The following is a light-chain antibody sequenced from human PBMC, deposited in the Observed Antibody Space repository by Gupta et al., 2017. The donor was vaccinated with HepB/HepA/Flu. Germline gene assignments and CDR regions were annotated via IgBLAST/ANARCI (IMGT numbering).Light chain of an antibody. Sequence: QSALPQPASVSGSPGQSLTLSCTGTSSDVGSYNLVSWYQQHPGKAPKLMIYEVSKRPSGVSNRFSGSKSGNTASLTISGLQAEDEADYYCCSYAGSRVFGGGTKLTVL. CDR2: EVS. CDR3: CSYAGSRV. CDR1: SSDVGSYNL. V-gene: IGLV2-23*02. J-gene: IGLJ3*02.